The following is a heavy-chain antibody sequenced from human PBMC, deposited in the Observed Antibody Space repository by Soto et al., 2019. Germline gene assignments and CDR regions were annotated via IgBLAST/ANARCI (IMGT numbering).Heavy chain of an antibody. J-gene: IGHJ6*02. V-gene: IGHV3-74*01. CDR3: ARVFREWLFGDRGDYYYCMDV. D-gene: IGHD3-3*01. Sequence: EVQLVESGGGLVQPGGSLRLSCAASGFTFSSYGMHWVRQAPGKGLVWVSRINSDGSSTSYADSVKGRFTISRDNAKNTLYRHMNSLRAEDTAVYDCARVFREWLFGDRGDYYYCMDVWGQGTTVTVSS. CDR2: INSDGSST. CDR1: GFTFSSYG.